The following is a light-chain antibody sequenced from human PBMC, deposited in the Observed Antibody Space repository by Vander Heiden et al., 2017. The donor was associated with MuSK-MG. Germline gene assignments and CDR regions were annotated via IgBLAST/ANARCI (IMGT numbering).Light chain of an antibody. Sequence: SYVLTQPPSVSVAPGQTARITCGGNNIGSKSVHWYQQKPGQAPVLVVYDDSDRHSGIPERFSGSNSGNTATLTISRVDAGDEADYYCQVWDRSSDHPYVFGSGTKVTVL. J-gene: IGLJ1*01. V-gene: IGLV3-21*02. CDR3: QVWDRSSDHPYV. CDR2: DDS. CDR1: NIGSKS.